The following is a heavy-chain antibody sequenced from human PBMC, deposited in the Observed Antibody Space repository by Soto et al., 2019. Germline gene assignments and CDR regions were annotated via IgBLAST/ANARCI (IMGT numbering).Heavy chain of an antibody. CDR2: INAGNGNT. CDR1: GYTFTGYA. Sequence: ASVKVSCKASGYTFTGYAMHWVRQAPGQRLEWMGWINAGNGNTKYSQKFQGRVTITRDTSASTAYMELSSLRSEDTAVYYCARDPAAAAYYFDSWGQGTLVTVSS. J-gene: IGHJ4*02. CDR3: ARDPAAAAYYFDS. D-gene: IGHD6-13*01. V-gene: IGHV1-3*01.